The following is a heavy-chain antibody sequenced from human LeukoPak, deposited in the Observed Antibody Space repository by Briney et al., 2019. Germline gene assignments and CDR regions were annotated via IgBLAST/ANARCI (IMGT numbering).Heavy chain of an antibody. J-gene: IGHJ3*02. CDR2: INHSGST. D-gene: IGHD3-10*01. V-gene: IGHV4-34*01. CDR3: ASPGASSDAFDI. Sequence: PSETLSLTCAVYGGSFSGYYWSWIRQPPGKGLEWIGEINHSGSTNYNPSLKSRVTISVDTSKNQFSLKLSSVTAADTAVYYCASPGASSDAFDIWGQGTMVTVSS. CDR1: GGSFSGYY.